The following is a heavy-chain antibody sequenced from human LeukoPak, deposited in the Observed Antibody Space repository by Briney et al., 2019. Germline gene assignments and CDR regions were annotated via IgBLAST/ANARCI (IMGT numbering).Heavy chain of an antibody. D-gene: IGHD1-26*01. Sequence: SETLSLTCTVSGGSISSGDYYWSWIRQPLGKGLEWIGYIYYSGSTYYNPSLKSRVTISVDTSKNQFSLKLSSVTAADTAVYYCARGRGELLYYGMDVWGQGTTVTVSS. V-gene: IGHV4-30-4*01. CDR1: GGSISSGDYY. CDR2: IYYSGST. J-gene: IGHJ6*02. CDR3: ARGRGELLYYGMDV.